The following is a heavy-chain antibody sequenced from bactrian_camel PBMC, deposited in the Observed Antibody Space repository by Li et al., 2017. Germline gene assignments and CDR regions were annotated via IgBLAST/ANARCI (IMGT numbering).Heavy chain of an antibody. CDR2: TNAGGDRT. V-gene: IGHV3S1*01. CDR3: VMGYDYYSASW. J-gene: IGHJ4*01. Sequence: VQLVESGGGSVQPGGSLRLSCAASGSTDSTYAMAWFRQAPGKGLEWVSQTNAGGDRTYYGDAVKGRFIISRDNAKNTLYLQLNSLKTEDTAMYYCVMGYDYYSASWRGQGTQVTVS. CDR1: GSTDSTYA. D-gene: IGHD3*01.